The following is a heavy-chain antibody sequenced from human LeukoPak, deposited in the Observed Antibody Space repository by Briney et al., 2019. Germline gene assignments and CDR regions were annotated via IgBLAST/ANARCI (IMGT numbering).Heavy chain of an antibody. D-gene: IGHD3-10*01. CDR2: ISGGTT. V-gene: IGHV3-23*01. CDR1: GFTISTYG. J-gene: IGHJ4*02. CDR3: AKSVYHSGNY. Sequence: GGSLRLSCAASGFTISTYGMSWVRQAPGKGLEWVSSISGGTTYYADSVKGRFTISRDNSKNTVSLQMNSLRAEDTAVYYCAKSVYHSGNYWGQGTLVTVST.